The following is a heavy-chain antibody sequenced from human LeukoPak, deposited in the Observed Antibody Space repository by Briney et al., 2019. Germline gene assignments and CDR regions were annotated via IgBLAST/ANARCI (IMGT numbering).Heavy chain of an antibody. CDR2: ISAYNGNT. CDR3: ARDVPGDIFSGIEPYNWFDP. CDR1: GYTFTRYG. Sequence: ASVKVSCKASGYTFTRYGISCVGQAPGQGLEGVGWISAYNGNTNYAQKIHDTVTMTTDTSTSTAYMGLSRLRSEDTAVYYCARDVPGDIFSGIEPYNWFDPWGQGTLVTVSS. V-gene: IGHV1-18*01. J-gene: IGHJ5*02. D-gene: IGHD3-9*01.